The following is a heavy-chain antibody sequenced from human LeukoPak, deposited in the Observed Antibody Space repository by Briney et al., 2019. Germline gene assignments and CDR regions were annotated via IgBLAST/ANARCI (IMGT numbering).Heavy chain of an antibody. CDR1: GFTFSSYW. V-gene: IGHV3-74*01. D-gene: IGHD1-26*01. Sequence: GGSLRLSCAASGFTFSSYWMHWVRHAPGKGLVWVARINGDGISTTYADSVKGRFTISRDNARNTVYLQMISPRGEDTAVYYCARDGWVDYWGQGTLVTVSS. CDR3: ARDGWVDY. CDR2: INGDGIST. J-gene: IGHJ4*02.